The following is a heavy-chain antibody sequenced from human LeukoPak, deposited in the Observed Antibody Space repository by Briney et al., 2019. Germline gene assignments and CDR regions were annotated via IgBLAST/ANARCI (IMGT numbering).Heavy chain of an antibody. V-gene: IGHV4-39*07. CDR2: IYYTGST. D-gene: IGHD3-10*01. J-gene: IGHJ3*02. CDR1: GGSITSSTYY. CDR3: ARDKIVRAAHDAFDI. Sequence: SETLSLTCTVSGGSITSSTYYWGWIRQPPGKGLEWIGSIYYTGSTYHNPSLKSRVTISIDTSKNQFSLNLTSVTAADTAVYFCARDKIVRAAHDAFDIWGQGTMVTVSS.